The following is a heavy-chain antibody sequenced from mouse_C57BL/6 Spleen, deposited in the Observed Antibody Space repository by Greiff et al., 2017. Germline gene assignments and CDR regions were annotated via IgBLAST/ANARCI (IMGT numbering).Heavy chain of an antibody. D-gene: IGHD3-3*01. CDR2: IDPSDSYT. CDR1: GFTFNSYW. Sequence: QVQLQQSGAELVRPGTSVKLSCTASGFTFNSYWMHWVKQRPGQGLEWIGVIDPSDSYTNYTPKFKGKATVTVDTSSSTAYMQLSSLTSEDSAFYYCARRDGDYFDYWGQGTTLTVSS. CDR3: ARRDGDYFDY. V-gene: IGHV1-59*01. J-gene: IGHJ2*01.